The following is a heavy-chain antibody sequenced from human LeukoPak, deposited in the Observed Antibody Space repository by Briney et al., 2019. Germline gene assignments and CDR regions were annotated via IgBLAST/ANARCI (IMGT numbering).Heavy chain of an antibody. D-gene: IGHD3-22*01. CDR2: IYYSGST. CDR3: ARVSLEGDIYYYDSSGYL. J-gene: IGHJ4*02. CDR1: GGSISSGGYY. Sequence: TSETLSLTCTVSGGSISSGGYYWSWIRQHPGKGLEWIGYIYYSGSTYYNPSLKSRVTISVDTSKNQFSLKLGSVTAADTAVYYCARVSLEGDIYYYDSSGYLWGQGTLVTVSS. V-gene: IGHV4-31*03.